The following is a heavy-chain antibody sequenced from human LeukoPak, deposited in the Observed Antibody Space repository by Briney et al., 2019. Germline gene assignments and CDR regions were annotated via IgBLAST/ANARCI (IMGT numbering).Heavy chain of an antibody. D-gene: IGHD4-23*01. CDR3: AKDPGATVVTTPDY. V-gene: IGHV3-30*18. CDR2: ISYDGSNK. J-gene: IGHJ4*02. CDR1: GFTFSSYG. Sequence: GRSLRLSCAASGFTFSSYGMHWVRQAPGKGLEWVAVISYDGSNKYYADSVKGRFTISRDNSKNTLYLQMNSLRAEDTAVYYCAKDPGATVVTTPDYWGQGTLVTVSS.